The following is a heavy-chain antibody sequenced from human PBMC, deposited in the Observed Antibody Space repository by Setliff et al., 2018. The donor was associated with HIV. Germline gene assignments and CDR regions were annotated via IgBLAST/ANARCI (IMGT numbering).Heavy chain of an antibody. D-gene: IGHD3-22*01. J-gene: IGHJ3*02. CDR1: GGSISSGGYY. CDR3: ARDRRNTYYYESSGYSGAFDI. CDR2: IYYSGSA. V-gene: IGHV4-31*03. Sequence: SETLSLTCTVSGGSISSGGYYWSWIRQHPGKGLEWIGFIYYSGSAYYNPSLKSRVTISVDTSKNQFSLKLSSVTAADTAVYYCARDRRNTYYYESSGYSGAFDIWGQGTMVTVSS.